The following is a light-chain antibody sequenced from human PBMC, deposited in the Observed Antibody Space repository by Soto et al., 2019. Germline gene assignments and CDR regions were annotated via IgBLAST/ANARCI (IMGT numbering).Light chain of an antibody. CDR3: AAWDDSLSGYV. CDR2: RNN. Sequence: QSVLTQPPSASGTPGQRVTISCSGSSSNIGSNYVYWYQQLPGTAPTLLIYRNNQRPSGVPDRFSGSKPGTSASLAISGLRSEDEADYYCAAWDDSLSGYVFGTGTKLTVL. V-gene: IGLV1-47*01. J-gene: IGLJ1*01. CDR1: SSNIGSNY.